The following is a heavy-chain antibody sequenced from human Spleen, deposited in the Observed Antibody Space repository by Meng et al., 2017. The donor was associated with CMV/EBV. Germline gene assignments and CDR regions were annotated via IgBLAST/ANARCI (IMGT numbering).Heavy chain of an antibody. J-gene: IGHJ4*02. V-gene: IGHV4-39*07. CDR1: GGSISSSSYY. Sequence: SETLSLTCTVSGGSISSSSYYWGWIRQPPGKGLEWIGSIYYSGNTYYNPSLQSRVTISVDTSKNQFSVRLNTVTADDTAVYYCAKDSAWEEAGGWGQGTLVTVSS. CDR3: AKDSAWEEAGG. D-gene: IGHD1-26*01. CDR2: IYYSGNT.